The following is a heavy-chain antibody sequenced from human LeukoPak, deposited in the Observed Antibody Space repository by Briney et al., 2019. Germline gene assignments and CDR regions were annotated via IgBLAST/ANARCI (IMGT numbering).Heavy chain of an antibody. CDR2: ISSSSSYI. Sequence: GGSLRLSCAASGFTFSSYSMNWVRQAPGKGLEWVSSISSSSSYIYYADSVKGRFTISRDNAKNSLYLQMNSLRAEDTAVYYCARVGQWLAPDDYWGQGTLVTVSS. V-gene: IGHV3-21*01. CDR3: ARVGQWLAPDDY. CDR1: GFTFSSYS. D-gene: IGHD6-19*01. J-gene: IGHJ4*02.